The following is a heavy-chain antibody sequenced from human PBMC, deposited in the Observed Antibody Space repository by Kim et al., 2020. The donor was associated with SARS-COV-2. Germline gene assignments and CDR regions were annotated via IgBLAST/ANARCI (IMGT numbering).Heavy chain of an antibody. J-gene: IGHJ4*02. CDR3: ASIAASYYYDSSGYRSKYYFDY. Sequence: ASVKVSCKVSGYTLTELSMHWVRQAPGKGLEWMGGFDPEDGETIYAQKFQGRVTMTEDTSTDTAYMELSSLRSEDTAVYYCASIAASYYYDSSGYRSKYYFDYWGQGTLVTVSS. V-gene: IGHV1-24*01. CDR2: FDPEDGET. D-gene: IGHD3-22*01. CDR1: GYTLTELS.